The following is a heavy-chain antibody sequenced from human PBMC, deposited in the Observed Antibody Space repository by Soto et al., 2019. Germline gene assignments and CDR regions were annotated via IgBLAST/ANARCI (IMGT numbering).Heavy chain of an antibody. Sequence: SETLSLTCTVSGGSISSSSYYWGWIRQPPGKGLEWIGSIYYSGSTYYNPSLKSRVTISVDTSKNQFSLKLSSVTAADTAVYYCARDQGSDYYDFWSGVIRRNYFDYWGQGTLVTVSS. V-gene: IGHV4-39*07. J-gene: IGHJ4*02. CDR2: IYYSGST. CDR3: ARDQGSDYYDFWSGVIRRNYFDY. D-gene: IGHD3-3*01. CDR1: GGSISSSSYY.